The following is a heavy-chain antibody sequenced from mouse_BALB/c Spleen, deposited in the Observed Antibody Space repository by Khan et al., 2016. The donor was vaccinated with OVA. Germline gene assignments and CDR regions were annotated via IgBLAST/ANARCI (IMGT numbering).Heavy chain of an antibody. Sequence: QVQLKQSGAELVRPGTSVKVSCRASGYAFTSYWIEWVKQRPGQGLEWIGVINPGSGGANYNEKFKDKASLTADKSSSTAYMQLSSLTSDDSAVYFCARELGRRGFAYWGQGTLVAVSA. D-gene: IGHD4-1*01. CDR3: ARELGRRGFAY. V-gene: IGHV1-54*01. CDR1: GYAFTSYW. J-gene: IGHJ3*01. CDR2: INPGSGGA.